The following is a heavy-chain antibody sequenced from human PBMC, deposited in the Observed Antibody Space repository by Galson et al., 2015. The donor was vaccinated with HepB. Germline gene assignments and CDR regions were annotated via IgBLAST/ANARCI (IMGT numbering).Heavy chain of an antibody. J-gene: IGHJ4*02. CDR2: IKQDGSEK. D-gene: IGHD6-13*01. Sequence: SLRLSCAASEFTFSDYWMSWVRQTPGKGLEWVANIKQDGSEKYYADSVKGRFTISRDNADQSLFLHMYSLRAEDTAVYYCALHQIEAECKIDYWGQGTLVTVSS. V-gene: IGHV3-7*01. CDR3: ALHQIEAECKIDY. CDR1: EFTFSDYW.